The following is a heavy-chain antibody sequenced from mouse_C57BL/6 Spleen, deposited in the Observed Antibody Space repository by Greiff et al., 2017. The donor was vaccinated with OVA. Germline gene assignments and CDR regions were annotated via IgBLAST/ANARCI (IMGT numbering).Heavy chain of an antibody. Sequence: DVQLVESGGDLVKPGGSLKLSCAASGFTFSSYGMSWVRQTPDKRLEWVATISSGGSYTYYPDSVKGRFTISRDNAKNTLYLQMSSLKSEDTAMYYCARQEGDSTVVSEAMDYWGQGTSVTVSS. D-gene: IGHD1-1*01. V-gene: IGHV5-6*01. CDR1: GFTFSSYG. CDR2: ISSGGSYT. J-gene: IGHJ4*01. CDR3: ARQEGDSTVVSEAMDY.